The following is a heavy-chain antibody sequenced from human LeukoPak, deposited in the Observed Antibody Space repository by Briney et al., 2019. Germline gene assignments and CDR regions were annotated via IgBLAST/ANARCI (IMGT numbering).Heavy chain of an antibody. CDR2: IYYSGST. CDR3: ARAKKELLRGFDY. Sequence: SETLSLTCTVSGGSISSGGYYWSWIRQHPGKGLEWIGYIYYSGSTYYNPSLKSRVTISVDTSKNQFSLKLSSVTAADTAVYYWARAKKELLRGFDYGGQGPLVTVSS. D-gene: IGHD2-15*01. V-gene: IGHV4-31*03. CDR1: GGSISSGGYY. J-gene: IGHJ4*02.